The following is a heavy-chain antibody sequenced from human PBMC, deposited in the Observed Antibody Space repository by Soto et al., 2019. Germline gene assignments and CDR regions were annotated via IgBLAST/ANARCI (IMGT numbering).Heavy chain of an antibody. CDR2: IYYSGST. V-gene: IGHV4-31*03. J-gene: IGHJ4*02. CDR1: GGSISSGGYY. D-gene: IGHD3-22*01. Sequence: PSETLSLTCTVSGGSISSGGYYWSWIRQHPGKGLEWIGYIYYSGSTYYNPSLKSRVTISVDTSKNQFSLKLSSVTAADTAVYYCARGYYYDSSGYYTHFDYWGQGTLVTVSS. CDR3: ARGYYYDSSGYYTHFDY.